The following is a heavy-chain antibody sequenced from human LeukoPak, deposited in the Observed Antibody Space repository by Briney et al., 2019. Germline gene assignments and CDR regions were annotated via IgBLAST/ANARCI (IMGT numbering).Heavy chain of an antibody. CDR3: ARGPKSYCSGGSCYSAPTTSDFNWFDP. D-gene: IGHD2-15*01. J-gene: IGHJ5*02. V-gene: IGHV3-21*01. Sequence: GGSLRLSCAASEFAFSSYSMSWVRQAPGKGLQWVSSISSSGDFISYADSLKGRFTISRDNAKNSLYLQMNSLRAEDTALYYCARGPKSYCSGGSCYSAPTTSDFNWFDPWGQGTLVTVSS. CDR1: EFAFSSYS. CDR2: ISSSGDFI.